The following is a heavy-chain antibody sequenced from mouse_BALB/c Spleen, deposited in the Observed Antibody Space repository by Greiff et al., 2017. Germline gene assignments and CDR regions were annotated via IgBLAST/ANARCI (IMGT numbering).Heavy chain of an antibody. Sequence: EVKLMESGAELVKPGASVKLSCTASGFNIKDTYMHWVKQRPEQGLEWIGRIDPANGNTKYDPKFQGKATITADTSSNTAYLQLSSLTSEDTAVYYCARDRYEAYWGQGTLVTVSA. CDR3: ARDRYEAY. CDR1: GFNIKDTY. CDR2: IDPANGNT. D-gene: IGHD2-14*01. J-gene: IGHJ3*01. V-gene: IGHV14-3*02.